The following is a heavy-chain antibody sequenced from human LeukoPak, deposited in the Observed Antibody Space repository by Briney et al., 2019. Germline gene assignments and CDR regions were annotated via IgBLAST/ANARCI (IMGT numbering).Heavy chain of an antibody. J-gene: IGHJ4*02. D-gene: IGHD5-24*01. CDR1: GFTFSSYA. V-gene: IGHV3-23*01. CDR2: ISDSGTGT. CDR3: AKDHIRRDGYSDFDY. Sequence: GGSLRLSCAASGFTFSSYAMSWVRQAPGKGLEWVSGISDSGTGTYYADSVKGRFTISRDNSKNTMFLQMNSLRAEDTAVYYCAKDHIRRDGYSDFDYWGQGTLVTVSS.